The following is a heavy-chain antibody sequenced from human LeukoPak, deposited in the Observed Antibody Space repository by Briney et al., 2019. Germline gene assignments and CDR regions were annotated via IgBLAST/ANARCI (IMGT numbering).Heavy chain of an antibody. J-gene: IGHJ4*02. CDR3: ARDGVAVAGLLN. Sequence: SETLSLTCTVSGYSISSGYYWGWIRQPPGKGVEGIGSIYHSGSTYYNPSLKSRVTISVDTSKNQFSLKLSSVTAADTAVYYCARDGVAVAGLLNWGQGTLVTVSS. V-gene: IGHV4-38-2*02. CDR2: IYHSGST. CDR1: GYSISSGYY. D-gene: IGHD6-19*01.